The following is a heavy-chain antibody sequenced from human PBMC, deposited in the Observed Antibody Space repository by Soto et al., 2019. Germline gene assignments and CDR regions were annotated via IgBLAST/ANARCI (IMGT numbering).Heavy chain of an antibody. CDR2: ISSSGSTI. V-gene: IGHV3-11*01. CDR3: ARPQAVGVPGFNAFDI. D-gene: IGHD2-2*01. Sequence: GGSLRLSCAASGFTFSDYYMSWIRQAPGKGLEWVSYISSSGSTIYYADSVKGRFTISRDNAKNSLYLQMNSLRAEDTAVYYCARPQAVGVPGFNAFDIWGQGTMVTVSS. CDR1: GFTFSDYY. J-gene: IGHJ3*02.